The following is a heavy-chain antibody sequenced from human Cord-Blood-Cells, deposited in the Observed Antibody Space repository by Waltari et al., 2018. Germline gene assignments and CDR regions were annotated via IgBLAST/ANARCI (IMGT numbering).Heavy chain of an antibody. CDR1: VSAPSSYY. CDR2: IYYSGST. D-gene: IGHD1-20*01. V-gene: IGHV4-59*01. CDR3: ARDRPITGTTFGYYYYGMDV. J-gene: IGHJ6*02. Sequence: QVQLLQLAHGLVRPSETPYLTCPGSVSAPSSYYWIQLRQPPGKGLEWIGYIYYSGSTNYNPSLKSRVTISVDTSKNQFSLKLSSVTAADTAVYYCARDRPITGTTFGYYYYGMDVWGQGTTVTVSS.